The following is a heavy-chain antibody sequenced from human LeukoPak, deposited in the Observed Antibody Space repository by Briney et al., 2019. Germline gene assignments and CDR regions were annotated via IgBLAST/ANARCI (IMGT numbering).Heavy chain of an antibody. CDR1: GGSISSYY. J-gene: IGHJ4*02. CDR2: IYYSGST. Sequence: SETLSLTCTVSGGSISSYYWSWIRQPPGKGLEWVGYIYYSGSTNYNPSLKRRVTISVDTSKKQFSQKWSSVTAAETAGYYDGRVRFVVVVPAAMGGVGSYYFDSWGQGTLVTVSS. D-gene: IGHD2-2*01. V-gene: IGHV4-59*01. CDR3: GRVRFVVVVPAAMGGVGSYYFDS.